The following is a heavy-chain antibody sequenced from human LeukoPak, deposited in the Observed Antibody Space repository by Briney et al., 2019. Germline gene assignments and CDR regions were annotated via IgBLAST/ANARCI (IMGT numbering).Heavy chain of an antibody. CDR2: ISYDGSNK. Sequence: GGSLRLSCAASGFTFSSYAMHWVRQAPGKGLEWVAVISYDGSNKYYADSVKGRFTISRDNSKNTLYLQMSSLRAEDTAVYYCARGRGYSYGSFDYWGQGTLVTVSS. J-gene: IGHJ4*02. CDR3: ARGRGYSYGSFDY. D-gene: IGHD5-18*01. CDR1: GFTFSSYA. V-gene: IGHV3-30*04.